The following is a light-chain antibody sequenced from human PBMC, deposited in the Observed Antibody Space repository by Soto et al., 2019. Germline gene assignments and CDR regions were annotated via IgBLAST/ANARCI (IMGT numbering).Light chain of an antibody. V-gene: IGKV1-5*01. CDR3: HQYYGYPYT. J-gene: IGKJ2*01. CDR1: QNINTW. CDR2: DAS. Sequence: DIQMTPSPATLSASIGDRITITCRASQNINTWLAWYQQKPGRAPKVLIYDASSLESGVPSRISGSGSGTEFILTISSLQLDDFATYYCHQYYGYPYTFGQGTKVDIK.